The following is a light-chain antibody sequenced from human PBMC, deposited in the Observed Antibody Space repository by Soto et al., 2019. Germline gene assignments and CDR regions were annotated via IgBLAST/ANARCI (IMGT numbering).Light chain of an antibody. CDR3: PQYGSSPMYT. J-gene: IGKJ2*01. CDR1: QSVSSSY. V-gene: IGKV3-20*01. CDR2: GAS. Sequence: EIVLTQSPGTLSLSPGERATLSCRASQSVSSSYLAWYQQKPGQAPRLLIYGASSRATGIPDRFSGSGSGTDFTLTISRLEPEDVAVYYCPQYGSSPMYTFGQGSKLEI.